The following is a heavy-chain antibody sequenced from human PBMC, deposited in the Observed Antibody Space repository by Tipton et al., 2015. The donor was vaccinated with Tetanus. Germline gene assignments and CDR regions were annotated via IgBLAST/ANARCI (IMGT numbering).Heavy chain of an antibody. D-gene: IGHD5-18*01. V-gene: IGHV3-53*01. CDR2: IYSGGSA. J-gene: IGHJ2*01. CDR3: ARSDVGYVYGDPRVYFDL. Sequence: SLRLSCAASGFTVSSNYMSWVRQAPGKGLEWVSVIYSGGSAYYADSVKGRFTISRDNSKNTLYLQMNSLRAEDTAGYYCARSDVGYVYGDPRVYFDLWGRGPRVTVSS. CDR1: GFTVSSNY.